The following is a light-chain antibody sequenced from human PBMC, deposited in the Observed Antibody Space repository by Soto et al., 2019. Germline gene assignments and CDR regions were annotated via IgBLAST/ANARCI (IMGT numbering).Light chain of an antibody. Sequence: EIVMAQSPATLSVSPGEGATLSCRASQTVYSNLAWYQQKPGQAPRLLIDGASTRATGIPARFSGSGSGTEFTLTISSLQSEDFAVYYCQQYTKRPLTFGGGTKVEIK. J-gene: IGKJ4*01. CDR3: QQYTKRPLT. V-gene: IGKV3-15*01. CDR2: GAS. CDR1: QTVYSN.